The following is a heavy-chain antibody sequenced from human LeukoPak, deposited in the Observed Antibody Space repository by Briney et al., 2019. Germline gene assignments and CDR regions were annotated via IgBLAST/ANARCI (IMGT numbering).Heavy chain of an antibody. CDR3: AGHHPRNTVDF. D-gene: IGHD2/OR15-2a*01. J-gene: IGHJ4*02. CDR2: ISDIGSI. V-gene: IGHV4-59*08. CDR1: GGSISSYY. Sequence: MSSETLSLTCTVSGGSISSYYWSWIRQPPGKGLEWIAYISDIGSINYNPPLKGRVTISIDPSKNQFSLKLSSVTPADTAVYYCAGHHPRNTVDFWGQGTLVTVSS.